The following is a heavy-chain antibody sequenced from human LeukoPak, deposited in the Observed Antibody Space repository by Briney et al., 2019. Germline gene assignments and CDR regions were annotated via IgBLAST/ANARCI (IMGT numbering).Heavy chain of an antibody. J-gene: IGHJ5*02. V-gene: IGHV1-18*01. CDR3: AGDQGPYYYDSRGSGFDP. CDR2: ISAYNGNT. Sequence: ASVKVSCKASGYTFTSYGISWVRQAPGQGLEWMGWISAYNGNTNYAQKLQGRVTMTTDTSTSTAYMELRSLRSDDTAVYYCAGDQGPYYYDSRGSGFDPWGQGTLVTVSS. D-gene: IGHD3-22*01. CDR1: GYTFTSYG.